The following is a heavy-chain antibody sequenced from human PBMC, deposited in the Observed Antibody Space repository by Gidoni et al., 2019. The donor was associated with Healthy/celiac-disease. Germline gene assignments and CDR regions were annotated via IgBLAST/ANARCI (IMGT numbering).Heavy chain of an antibody. V-gene: IGHV3-64D*06. CDR2: ISSNGGST. D-gene: IGHD3-22*01. CDR3: VKARGSSGLSDAFDI. CDR1: GFTFSSYA. J-gene: IGHJ3*02. Sequence: EVQLVESGGGLVQPGGSLRLSCSASGFTFSSYAMHWVRQAPGKGLEYVSAISSNGGSTYYADSVKGRFTISRDNSKNTLYLQMSSLRAEDTAVYYCVKARGSSGLSDAFDIWGQGTMVTVSS.